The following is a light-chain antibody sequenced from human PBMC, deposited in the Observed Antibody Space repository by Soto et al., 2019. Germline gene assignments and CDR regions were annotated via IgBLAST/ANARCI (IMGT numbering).Light chain of an antibody. V-gene: IGLV2-14*03. CDR1: GSDIGAYIF. Sequence: QSVLTQPASVSGSPGQSITISCTGTGSDIGAYIFVSWYQQHPGKAPKLIIYDIANRPSGVSYRFSGSKSANTASLTISGLQADDEADYYCVSFTTKKSYVFGTGTKVTVL. CDR2: DIA. CDR3: VSFTTKKSYV. J-gene: IGLJ1*01.